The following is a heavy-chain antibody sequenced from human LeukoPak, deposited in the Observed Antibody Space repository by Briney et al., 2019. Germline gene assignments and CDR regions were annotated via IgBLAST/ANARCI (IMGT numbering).Heavy chain of an antibody. J-gene: IGHJ4*02. CDR1: GGSMSTYY. CDR2: IYDSLST. CDR3: ARRSWYVDY. V-gene: IGHV4-59*01. D-gene: IGHD6-13*01. Sequence: PSETLSLTCTVSGGSMSTYYWSWIRQSPGKGLEWIGYIYDSLSTDYNPSLKSRVTISVDMSKNQFSLKLTSVTAADTAVYYCARRSWYVDYWGQGTLVTVSS.